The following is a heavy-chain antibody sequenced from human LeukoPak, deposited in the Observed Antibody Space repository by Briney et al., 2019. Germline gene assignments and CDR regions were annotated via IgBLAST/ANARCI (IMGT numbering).Heavy chain of an antibody. Sequence: GGSLRLSGTASGFTFGDYAMSWVRQAPGKGLEWVGFIRSKAYGGTTEYAASVKGRFTISRDDSKSIAYLQMNSLKTEDTAVYYCTRSLNVVVPAAIPDYYGMDVWGQGTTVTVSS. V-gene: IGHV3-49*04. J-gene: IGHJ6*02. CDR3: TRSLNVVVPAAIPDYYGMDV. CDR1: GFTFGDYA. CDR2: IRSKAYGGTT. D-gene: IGHD2-2*02.